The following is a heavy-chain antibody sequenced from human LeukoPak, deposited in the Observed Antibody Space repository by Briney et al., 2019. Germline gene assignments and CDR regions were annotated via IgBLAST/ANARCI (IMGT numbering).Heavy chain of an antibody. J-gene: IGHJ3*02. Sequence: GGSLRLSCAASGFTFSSYAMSWVRQAPGKGLEWVSAISGSGGSTYYADSVKGRFTISRDNSENTLYLQMNSLRAEDTAVYYCAKKLRVGATTLDAFDIWGQGTMVTVSS. V-gene: IGHV3-23*01. CDR2: ISGSGGST. CDR3: AKKLRVGATTLDAFDI. CDR1: GFTFSSYA. D-gene: IGHD1-26*01.